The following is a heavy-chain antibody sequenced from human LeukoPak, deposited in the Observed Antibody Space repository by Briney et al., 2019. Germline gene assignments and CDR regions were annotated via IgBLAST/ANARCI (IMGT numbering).Heavy chain of an antibody. D-gene: IGHD5-12*01. CDR2: IYYSGST. CDR1: GDSMSSYF. J-gene: IGHJ6*03. CDR3: ARASWLPQSRNYYYMDV. V-gene: IGHV4-59*01. Sequence: SETLSLTCTVSGDSMSSYFWSWIRQPPGKGLEWIGYIYYSGSTNYNPSLKSRVTISEDTSKNQFSLKLSSVTAADTAVYYCARASWLPQSRNYYYMDVWGKGTTVTISS.